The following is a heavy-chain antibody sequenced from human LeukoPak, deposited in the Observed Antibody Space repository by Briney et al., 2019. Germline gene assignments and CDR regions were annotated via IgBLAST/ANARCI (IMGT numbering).Heavy chain of an antibody. Sequence: PSETLSLTCGVYGGSFSGYHWSWIRQPPGKGLEGIGEITHSGSTNYSPSLKSRVTLSEDTSKNQFSLQVSSVNAADTAVYYCARDLGSGSAYAMDVWGQGTTVTVSS. CDR2: ITHSGST. J-gene: IGHJ6*02. CDR1: GGSFSGYH. V-gene: IGHV4-34*01. CDR3: ARDLGSGSAYAMDV. D-gene: IGHD3-10*01.